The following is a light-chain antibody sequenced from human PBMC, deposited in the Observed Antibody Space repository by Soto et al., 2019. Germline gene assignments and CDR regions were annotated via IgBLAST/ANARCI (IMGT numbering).Light chain of an antibody. CDR1: QTVTSY. V-gene: IGKV1-39*01. CDR2: AAS. CDR3: QQLFDSPIT. Sequence: DVQMTQSPSSLSASVGDSLTLTCRASQTVTSYLNWYQQKPGKAPKLLIYAASTLESGVPSRFSATVSGTEFSLTITSLQPEDFATYYCQQLFDSPITFGQGTRLEIK. J-gene: IGKJ5*01.